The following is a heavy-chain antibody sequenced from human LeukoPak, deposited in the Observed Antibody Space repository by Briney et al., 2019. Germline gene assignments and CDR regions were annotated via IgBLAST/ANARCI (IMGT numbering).Heavy chain of an antibody. J-gene: IGHJ4*02. Sequence: GGSLRLSCAASEFTFSSYWMSWVRQAPGKGLEWVASIKQDGSEKYYVDSVKGRVTISRDNAKNSLYLQMNSLRAEDTAVYYCARVFGAGYSDYWGQGTLVTVSS. CDR1: EFTFSSYW. CDR3: ARVFGAGYSDY. CDR2: IKQDGSEK. V-gene: IGHV3-7*01. D-gene: IGHD4/OR15-4a*01.